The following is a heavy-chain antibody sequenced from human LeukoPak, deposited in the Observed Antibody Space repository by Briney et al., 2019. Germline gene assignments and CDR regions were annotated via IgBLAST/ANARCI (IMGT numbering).Heavy chain of an antibody. Sequence: PGGSLRLPCAASGFTFGDYWMHWVRRGPGRALVWISRIDTDGSSMNYADSAKGRFTISRDNAKNKLYLQMNNLTADDTAVYVCVRGRGHYFDFWGQGIQVTVSS. V-gene: IGHV3-74*01. J-gene: IGHJ4*02. D-gene: IGHD3-10*01. CDR2: IDTDGSSM. CDR1: GFTFGDYW. CDR3: VRGRGHYFDF.